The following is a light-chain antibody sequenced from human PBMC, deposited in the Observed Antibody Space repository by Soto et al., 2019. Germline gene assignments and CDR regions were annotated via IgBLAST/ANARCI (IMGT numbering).Light chain of an antibody. CDR2: DVT. Sequence: QSALTQPASVSGSPGQSIAISCTGTGSDVGGYNYVSWYQQHPGKAPKLMIYDVTSRPSGVSDRFSGSKSGTTASLTISGLQAEDEADYYCCSYTSSTIYVFGTGTKVTVL. CDR3: CSYTSSTIYV. V-gene: IGLV2-14*03. CDR1: GSDVGGYNY. J-gene: IGLJ1*01.